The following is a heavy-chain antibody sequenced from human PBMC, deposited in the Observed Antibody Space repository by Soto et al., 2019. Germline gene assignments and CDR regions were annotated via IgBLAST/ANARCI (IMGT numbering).Heavy chain of an antibody. Sequence: ASVKVSCKASGYTFTSYGISWVRQAPGQGLEWMGWISAYNGNTNYAQKLQGRVTMTTDTSTSTAYMELRSLRSDDTAVYYCARVSFTIFGVASRVDVWGKGTTVTVSS. J-gene: IGHJ6*04. CDR2: ISAYNGNT. D-gene: IGHD3-3*01. CDR1: GYTFTSYG. V-gene: IGHV1-18*01. CDR3: ARVSFTIFGVASRVDV.